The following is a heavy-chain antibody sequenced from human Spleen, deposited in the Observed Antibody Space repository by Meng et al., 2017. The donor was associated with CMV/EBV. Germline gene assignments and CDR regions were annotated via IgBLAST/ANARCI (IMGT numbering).Heavy chain of an antibody. Sequence: GESLKISCTASEFTFSHYYMSWIRQAPGKGLEWISYIGTNGSSIYYADSVKGRFTISRDNTKNSLYLQMNSLRADDTAVYYCARDVGCSRTSCYHYYGMDLWGLGTTVTVSS. CDR2: IGTNGSSI. CDR3: ARDVGCSRTSCYHYYGMDL. J-gene: IGHJ6*02. D-gene: IGHD2-2*01. V-gene: IGHV3-11*01. CDR1: EFTFSHYY.